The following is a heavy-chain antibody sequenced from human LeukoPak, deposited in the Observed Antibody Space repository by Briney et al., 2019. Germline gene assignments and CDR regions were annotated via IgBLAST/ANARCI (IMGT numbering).Heavy chain of an antibody. Sequence: GGSLRLSCAASGFSFSGYNMNWVRQAPGKGLEWISYISASSGKLYYADSVKGRFTISRDNAKNSLYLQMNSLRDEDTALYHCVRAFGGRSYGYGYWGQGTLVTVSS. V-gene: IGHV3-48*02. J-gene: IGHJ4*02. D-gene: IGHD3-16*01. CDR2: ISASSGKL. CDR1: GFSFSGYN. CDR3: VRAFGGRSYGYGY.